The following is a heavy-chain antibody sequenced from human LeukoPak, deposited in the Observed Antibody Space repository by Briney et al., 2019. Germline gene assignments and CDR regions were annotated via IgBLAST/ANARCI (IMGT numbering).Heavy chain of an antibody. Sequence: PGGSLRLFCAAAGFTFSSYSMNWVSQAPGRGLEWVSFISSSSSYIYYADSVKGRFTISRDNAKDSLYLQMNSLRAEDTAVYYCARDRRELSFYFDYWGQGTLVTVSS. J-gene: IGHJ4*02. CDR3: ARDRRELSFYFDY. CDR1: GFTFSSYS. CDR2: ISSSSSYI. D-gene: IGHD1-26*01. V-gene: IGHV3-21*01.